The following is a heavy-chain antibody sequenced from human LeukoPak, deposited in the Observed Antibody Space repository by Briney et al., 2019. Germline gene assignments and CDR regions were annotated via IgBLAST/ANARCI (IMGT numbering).Heavy chain of an antibody. CDR2: ISSNSNTI. Sequence: NPGGSLRLSCAASEFTFSDYYMSWIRQAPGKGLEWVSYISSNSNTIYYADSVKGRFTIFRDNAKNSLYLQMNSLRAEDTAVYYCARRREMAKRSLDYWGQGTLVIVSS. V-gene: IGHV3-11*01. J-gene: IGHJ4*02. CDR3: ARRREMAKRSLDY. CDR1: EFTFSDYY. D-gene: IGHD5-24*01.